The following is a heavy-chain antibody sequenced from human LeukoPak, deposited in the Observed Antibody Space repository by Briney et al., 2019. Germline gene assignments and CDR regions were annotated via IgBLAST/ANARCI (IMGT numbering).Heavy chain of an antibody. CDR3: ASLNSGSYGAYDAFDI. Sequence: KPSETLSLTCTVSGGSISSGGYYWSWIRQPPGKGLEWIGYIYHSGNTYYNPSPKSRVTISVDRSKNQFSLKLSSVTAADTAVYYCASLNSGSYGAYDAFDIWGQGTMVTVSS. CDR2: IYHSGNT. V-gene: IGHV4-30-2*01. J-gene: IGHJ3*02. D-gene: IGHD1-26*01. CDR1: GGSISSGGYY.